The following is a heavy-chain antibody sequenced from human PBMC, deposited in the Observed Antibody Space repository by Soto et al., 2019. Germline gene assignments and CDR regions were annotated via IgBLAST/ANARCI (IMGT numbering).Heavy chain of an antibody. J-gene: IGHJ4*02. CDR2: IKSKTDGATT. V-gene: IGHV3-15*01. CDR3: TSHQGGLGYRFPY. CDR1: GFTLSNAW. D-gene: IGHD5-18*01. Sequence: GGSLRLSCAASGFTLSNAWMSWVRRAPGKGLEWVGRIKSKTDGATTDYAAPVKGRFTVSRDDSKNTLYLQMDSLKIEDTAVYYCTSHQGGLGYRFPYWGQGTLVTVSS.